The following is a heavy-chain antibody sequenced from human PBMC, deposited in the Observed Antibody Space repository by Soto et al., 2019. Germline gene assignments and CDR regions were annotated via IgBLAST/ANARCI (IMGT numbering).Heavy chain of an antibody. CDR3: ARDFPARGSCMDV. D-gene: IGHD3-10*01. Sequence: PGGSLRLSCAASGFTFSSYSMNWVRQAPGKGLEWVSSISSSSSYIYYADSVKGRFTISRDNAKNSLYLQMNSLRAEDTAVYYCARDFPARGSCMDVWGQGTTVTVSS. J-gene: IGHJ6*02. CDR1: GFTFSSYS. V-gene: IGHV3-21*01. CDR2: ISSSSSYI.